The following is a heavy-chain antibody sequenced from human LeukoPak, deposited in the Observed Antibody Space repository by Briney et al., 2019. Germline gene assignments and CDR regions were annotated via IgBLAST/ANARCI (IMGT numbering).Heavy chain of an antibody. CDR3: ARVRSGGSCYWDY. CDR2: IYYSGST. J-gene: IGHJ4*02. Sequence: SQTLSLTCTVSGGSISSGGYYWSWIHQHPGNGLQWIGYIYYSGSTYYNPSLKSRVTISVDTSKNQFSLKLSSVTAADTAVYYCARVRSGGSCYWDYWGQGTLVTVSS. V-gene: IGHV4-31*03. D-gene: IGHD2-15*01. CDR1: GGSISSGGYY.